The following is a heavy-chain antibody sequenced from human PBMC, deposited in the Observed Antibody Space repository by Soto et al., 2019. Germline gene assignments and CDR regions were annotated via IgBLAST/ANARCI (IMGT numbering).Heavy chain of an antibody. CDR3: ARDQSGHDLVCWSDP. CDR1: GYSFTSHY. D-gene: IGHD1-26*01. CDR2: IYPGGVNI. Sequence: QVQLVQSGAEVQKPGASVKVSCKAIGYSFTSHYMHWVRQAPGQGLEWMGTIYPGGVNIGYAAKFKSRVVTIKDKSTSTIDMVLNSLICEDTAVYYCARDQSGHDLVCWSDPWGQGTLVTVSS. V-gene: IGHV1-46*03. J-gene: IGHJ5*02.